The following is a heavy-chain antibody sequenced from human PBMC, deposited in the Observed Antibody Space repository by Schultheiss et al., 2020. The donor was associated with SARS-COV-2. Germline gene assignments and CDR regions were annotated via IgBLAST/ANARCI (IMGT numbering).Heavy chain of an antibody. D-gene: IGHD3-9*01. CDR3: ATASRLHYDILTGRYTLQYFDY. CDR2: ISGYNGKT. Sequence: ASVKVSCKTSGYMFKNYGVSWVRQAPGQGLEWMGWISGYNGKTNYEQKFQGRVTMTEDTATDIAYMELSSLKSEDTAVYFCATASRLHYDILTGRYTLQYFDYWGQGALVTVSS. J-gene: IGHJ4*02. CDR1: GYMFKNYG. V-gene: IGHV1-18*04.